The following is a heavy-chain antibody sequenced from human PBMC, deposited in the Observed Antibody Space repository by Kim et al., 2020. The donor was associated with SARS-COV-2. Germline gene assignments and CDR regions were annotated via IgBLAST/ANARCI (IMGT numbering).Heavy chain of an antibody. CDR3: AKGAYGTTVTTQGN. D-gene: IGHD4-17*01. J-gene: IGHJ4*02. V-gene: IGHV3-30*02. Sequence: ADSVKGRFTISRDNSKNTLYLQMNSLRAEDTAVYYCAKGAYGTTVTTQGNWGQGTLVTVSS.